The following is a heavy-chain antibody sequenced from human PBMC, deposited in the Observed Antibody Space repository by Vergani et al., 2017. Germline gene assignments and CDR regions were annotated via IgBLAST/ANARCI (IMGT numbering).Heavy chain of an antibody. CDR3: ARGIVVVPAAIKGGDAFDI. CDR2: INPNSGGT. D-gene: IGHD2-2*02. Sequence: QVQLVQSGAEVQKPGASVKVSCKASGYTFTGYYMHWVRQAPGQGLEWMGWINPNSGGTNYAQKFKGRVTMTMDTSISTAYMELSRLRSDDTAVYYCARGIVVVPAAIKGGDAFDIWGQGTMVTVSS. V-gene: IGHV1-2*02. CDR1: GYTFTGYY. J-gene: IGHJ3*02.